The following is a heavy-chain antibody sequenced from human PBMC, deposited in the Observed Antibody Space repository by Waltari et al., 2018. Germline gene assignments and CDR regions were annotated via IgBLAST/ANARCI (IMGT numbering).Heavy chain of an antibody. V-gene: IGHV1-3*03. Sequence: QVQLVQSGAEVKKPGASVKVSCKASGYTFTSYAMHWVRQAPGQRLEWMGWINAGNGNTKYSQEFQGRVTITRDTSASTAYMELSSLRSEDMAVDYCARALQYYYDSSGYYYFDYWGQGTLVTVSS. D-gene: IGHD3-22*01. CDR2: INAGNGNT. J-gene: IGHJ4*02. CDR3: ARALQYYYDSSGYYYFDY. CDR1: GYTFTSYA.